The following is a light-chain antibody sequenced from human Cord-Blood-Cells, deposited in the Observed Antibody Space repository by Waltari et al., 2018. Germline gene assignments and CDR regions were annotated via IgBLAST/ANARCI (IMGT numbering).Light chain of an antibody. CDR1: QSVSSN. J-gene: IGKJ2*03. V-gene: IGKV3-15*01. CDR2: GAS. Sequence: EIVMTQSPATLSVSPVERAALSCRASQSVSSNLAWYQQKPGQAPRLLIYGASTRDTGIPARFSGSGSGTEFTLTISSLQSEDFAVYYCQQYNNWPYSFGQGAKLEIK. CDR3: QQYNNWPYS.